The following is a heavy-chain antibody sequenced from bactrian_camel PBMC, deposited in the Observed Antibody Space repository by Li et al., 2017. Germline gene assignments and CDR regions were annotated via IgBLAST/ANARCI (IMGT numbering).Heavy chain of an antibody. Sequence: HVQLVESGGGLVQPGGSLTLSCAASGFVFNLYWMYWVRQAPGKELEWVSYINGDGRSTFYTDSVKGRFTISRDNAKNTLFLQMNSLKPEDTAMYYCAADRRDGSWFPYCGRSSYEYEYWGQGTQVTVS. CDR2: INGDGRST. CDR1: GFVFNLYW. D-gene: IGHD6*01. J-gene: IGHJ4*01. CDR3: AADRRDGSWFPYCGRSSYEYEY. V-gene: IGHV3S1*01.